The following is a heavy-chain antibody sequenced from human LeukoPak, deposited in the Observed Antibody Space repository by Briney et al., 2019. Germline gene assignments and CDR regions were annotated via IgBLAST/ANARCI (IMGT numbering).Heavy chain of an antibody. CDR3: ARGEVGATIRLDY. CDR2: IWYDGSNK. D-gene: IGHD1-26*01. Sequence: PGGSLRLSCAASGFTFSSYGMHWVRQAPGKGLEWVAVIWYDGSNKYYADSVKGRFTISRDNSKNTLYLQMNSLRAEDTAVYYCARGEVGATIRLDYWGQGTLVTVSS. V-gene: IGHV3-33*01. CDR1: GFTFSSYG. J-gene: IGHJ4*02.